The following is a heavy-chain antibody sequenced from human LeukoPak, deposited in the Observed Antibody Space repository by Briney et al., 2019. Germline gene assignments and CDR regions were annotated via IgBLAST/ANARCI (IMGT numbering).Heavy chain of an antibody. CDR2: INPNIGAT. D-gene: IGHD6-19*01. CDR3: ARDRVGSGWPRPYYFEH. Sequence: ASVKVSCKPSGYTLTGYYLHWVRQAPGQALEWMGWINPNIGATMYAEKFQGRVTMTRDTSISTAYMELSSLRSDDTALYYCARDRVGSGWPRPYYFEHWGKGTLVTVSS. J-gene: IGHJ4*02. V-gene: IGHV1-2*02. CDR1: GYTLTGYY.